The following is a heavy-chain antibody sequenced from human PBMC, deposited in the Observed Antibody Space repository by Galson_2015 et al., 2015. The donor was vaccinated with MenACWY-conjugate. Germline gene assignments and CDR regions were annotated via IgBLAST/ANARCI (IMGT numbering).Heavy chain of an antibody. CDR1: GFTFSTYG. CDR3: ARVPGYRYGYYDW. V-gene: IGHV3-48*02. CDR2: ISSSSSTI. J-gene: IGHJ4*02. D-gene: IGHD5-18*01. Sequence: SLRLSCAASGFTFSTYGMNWVRQAPGKGLEWVSYISSSSSTIYYADSVKGRFTISRDNAKNSLHLQMNTLRDEDTAVYYCARVPGYRYGYYDWWGQGTLVTVSS.